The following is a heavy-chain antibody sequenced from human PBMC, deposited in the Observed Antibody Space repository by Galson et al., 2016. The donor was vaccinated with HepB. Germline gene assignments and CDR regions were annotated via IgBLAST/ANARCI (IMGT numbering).Heavy chain of an antibody. J-gene: IGHJ3*02. CDR2: ISYSGST. CDR3: ARTDIVLVVTATRRGFDI. CDR1: GGSISSYSYY. D-gene: IGHD2-15*01. Sequence: SETLSLTCTVSGGSISSYSYYWGWIRQPPGEGLEWIGSISYSGSTYYSPSLKSRVTISVDTSKNQFSLKLSSVTAADTAVYYCARTDIVLVVTATRRGFDIWGQGTMVTVSS. V-gene: IGHV4-39*01.